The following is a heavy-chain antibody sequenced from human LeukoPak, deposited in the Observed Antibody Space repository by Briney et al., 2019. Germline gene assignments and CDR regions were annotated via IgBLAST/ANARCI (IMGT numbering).Heavy chain of an antibody. J-gene: IGHJ4*01. V-gene: IGHV4-59*01. CDR1: DDSITMYY. Sequence: SETLSLTCTVSDDSITMYYWTWIRQPPGKGLEWIGYVDHTGSTKFNPSLNGRVSISRDTSNNFFSLRLRSVTAADTAVYYCAREYDYWSLGTLVTVSS. CDR3: AREYDY. CDR2: VDHTGST.